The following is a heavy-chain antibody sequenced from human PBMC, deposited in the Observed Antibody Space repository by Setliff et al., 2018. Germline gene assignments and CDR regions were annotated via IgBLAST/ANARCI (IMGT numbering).Heavy chain of an antibody. Sequence: GSLRLSCAVSGFTVSSNYMSWVRQAPGKGLEWVASIKQDGSDKYYVDSVKGRFTISRDNAKNSLFLQMNSLRAEDTAMYFCARDRGGGLYDYWGQGTLVTVSS. J-gene: IGHJ4*02. D-gene: IGHD3-16*01. CDR3: ARDRGGGLYDY. CDR2: IKQDGSDK. V-gene: IGHV3-7*01. CDR1: GFTVSSNY.